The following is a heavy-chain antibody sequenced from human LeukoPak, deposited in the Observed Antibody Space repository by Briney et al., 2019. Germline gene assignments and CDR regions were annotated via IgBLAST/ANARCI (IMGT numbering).Heavy chain of an antibody. CDR3: AKDPSNPRDH. V-gene: IGHV3-23*01. D-gene: IGHD4-11*01. CDR1: GFTFSTYA. J-gene: IGHJ4*02. CDR2: ITSGGST. Sequence: GGSLRLSCVASGFTFSTYAMSWVRQAPGKGLEWLSLITSGGSTYYADSVKGRFTISRDNSKNTLYLQMNSLGAEDTAVYYCAKDPSNPRDHWGQGTLVTVSS.